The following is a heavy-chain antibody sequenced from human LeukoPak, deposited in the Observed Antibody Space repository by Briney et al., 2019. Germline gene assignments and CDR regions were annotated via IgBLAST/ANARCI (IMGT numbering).Heavy chain of an antibody. Sequence: PGGSLRLSCAASGFTFSNYWMSWVRQAPGKGLEWVANIKEDGSEKYYVDSVKGRFTISRDNAKNSLYLQMNSLRAEDTAVYYCARVPRRLVVVAATLDYWGQGTLVTVSS. CDR1: GFTFSNYW. D-gene: IGHD2-15*01. CDR2: IKEDGSEK. CDR3: ARVPRRLVVVAATLDY. V-gene: IGHV3-7*01. J-gene: IGHJ4*02.